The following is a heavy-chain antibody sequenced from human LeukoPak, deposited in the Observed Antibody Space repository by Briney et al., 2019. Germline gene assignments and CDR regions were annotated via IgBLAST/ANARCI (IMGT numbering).Heavy chain of an antibody. J-gene: IGHJ4*02. Sequence: GGSLRLSCAASGFTFNTYAMHWVRQAPGKGLEWVSGISWNSGSIGYADSVKGRFTTSRDNAKNSLYLQMNSLRAEDTAVYYCAREAAYCGGDCPFDYWGQGTLVTVSS. CDR1: GFTFNTYA. CDR3: AREAAYCGGDCPFDY. D-gene: IGHD2-21*02. CDR2: ISWNSGSI. V-gene: IGHV3-9*01.